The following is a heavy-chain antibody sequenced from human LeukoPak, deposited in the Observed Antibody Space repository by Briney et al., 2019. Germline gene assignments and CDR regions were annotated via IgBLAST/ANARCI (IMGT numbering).Heavy chain of an antibody. J-gene: IGHJ1*01. V-gene: IGHV4-59*08. CDR3: ARHGRGSGPFQQ. CDR2: IYYSGST. CDR1: GGSISSYY. D-gene: IGHD6-19*01. Sequence: SETLSLTCTVSGGSISSYYWSWIRQPPGKGLEWIGYIYYSGSTNYNPSLKSRVTISVDTSKNQFSLKLTSVTAADTAVYHCARHGRGSGPFQQWGQGTLVTVSS.